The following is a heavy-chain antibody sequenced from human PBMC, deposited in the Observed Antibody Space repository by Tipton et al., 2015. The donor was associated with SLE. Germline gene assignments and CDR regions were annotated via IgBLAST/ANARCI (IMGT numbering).Heavy chain of an antibody. CDR2: FSHSGST. Sequence: TLSLTCTVSGYSISSGYYWGWIRQPPGEGLEWIGSFSHSGSTYCNASLKSRVTISVDTSKNQFSLKLSSVTAADTAVYYCARDPPSAYYYGMDVWGQGTTVTVSS. V-gene: IGHV4-38-2*02. CDR1: GYSISSGYY. J-gene: IGHJ6*02. CDR3: ARDPPSAYYYGMDV.